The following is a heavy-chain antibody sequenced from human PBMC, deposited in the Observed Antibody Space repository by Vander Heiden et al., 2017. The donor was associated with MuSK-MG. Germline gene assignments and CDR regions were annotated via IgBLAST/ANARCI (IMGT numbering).Heavy chain of an antibody. J-gene: IGHJ6*02. Sequence: QVQLVQSGAEVKKPGSSVTASCKASGGTFRSYAISWVRPAPGQGLEWMGGIIPIFGTANYAQKFQGRVTITADESTSTAYMELSSLRSEDTAVYYCARAPRGDCSSTSCYALLYYYYYGMDVWGQGTTVTVSS. CDR3: ARAPRGDCSSTSCYALLYYYYYGMDV. CDR1: GGTFRSYA. V-gene: IGHV1-69*01. D-gene: IGHD2-2*01. CDR2: IIPIFGTA.